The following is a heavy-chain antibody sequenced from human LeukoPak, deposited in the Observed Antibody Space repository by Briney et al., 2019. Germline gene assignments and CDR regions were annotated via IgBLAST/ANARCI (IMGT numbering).Heavy chain of an antibody. Sequence: PSETLSLTCTVSGGSISGYYWSWIRQPPGKGLEWIGYIYSSGSPNYTPSLKSRVTISVDTSKNQFSLMLKPVTAADTAVYYCARRVAVVGSNWFDPWGQGTLVTVSS. J-gene: IGHJ5*02. CDR2: IYSSGSP. CDR3: ARRVAVVGSNWFDP. D-gene: IGHD6-13*01. CDR1: GGSISGYY. V-gene: IGHV4-59*01.